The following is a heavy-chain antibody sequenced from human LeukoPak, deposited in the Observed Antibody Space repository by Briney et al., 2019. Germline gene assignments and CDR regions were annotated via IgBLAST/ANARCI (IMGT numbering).Heavy chain of an antibody. V-gene: IGHV4-39*07. J-gene: IGHJ6*02. D-gene: IGHD3-22*01. Sequence: SETLSLTCTASGGSISSSSYYWGWIRQPPGKGLEWIGSIYYSGSTNYNPSLKSRVTISVDTSKNQFSLKLSSVTAADTAAYYCARVRNGYYDSSGYYPRYYYYGMDVWGQGTTVTVSS. CDR1: GGSISSSSYY. CDR2: IYYSGST. CDR3: ARVRNGYYDSSGYYPRYYYYGMDV.